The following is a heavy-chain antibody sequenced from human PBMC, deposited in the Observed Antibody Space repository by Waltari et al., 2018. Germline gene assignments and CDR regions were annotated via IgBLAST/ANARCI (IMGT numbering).Heavy chain of an antibody. CDR2: IYYSGST. Sequence: QVQLQESGPGLVKPSETLSLTCTVSGGSISSYYWSWIRQPPGKGLEWIGYIYYSGSTNYNPSLKSRVTISVDTSKNQFSLKLSSLTAADTAVYYCARDLGRSRYYYMDVWGKGTTVTVSS. J-gene: IGHJ6*03. V-gene: IGHV4-59*01. D-gene: IGHD7-27*01. CDR1: GGSISSYY. CDR3: ARDLGRSRYYYMDV.